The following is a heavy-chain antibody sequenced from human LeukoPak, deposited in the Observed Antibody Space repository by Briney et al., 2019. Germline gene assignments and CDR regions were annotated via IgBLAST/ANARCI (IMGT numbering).Heavy chain of an antibody. CDR1: GFTFSSYA. J-gene: IGHJ4*02. D-gene: IGHD1-26*01. Sequence: GGSLRLSCAASGFTFSSYAMSWVRQAPGKGLEWVSAISGSGGSTYYADSVKGRFTISRDNSKNTLYLQMNSLGAEDTAIYYCAKDRDGGSATTAKGFDYWAQGTRVTVSS. CDR3: AKDRDGGSATTAKGFDY. CDR2: ISGSGGST. V-gene: IGHV3-23*01.